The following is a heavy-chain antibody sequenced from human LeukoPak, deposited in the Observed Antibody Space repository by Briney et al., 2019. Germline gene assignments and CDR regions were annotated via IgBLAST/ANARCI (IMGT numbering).Heavy chain of an antibody. CDR2: IKGKSDGGTT. V-gene: IGHV3-15*01. CDR3: TTNPYSSSWLGGAFAI. J-gene: IGHJ3*02. CDR1: GFTFSDAW. Sequence: GGSLRLSCAASGFTFSDAWMSWVRQAPGKGLEWVGRIKGKSDGGTTDYAAPVKGRFTISRDDSKNTLYLQMNSLKSEDTAVYSCTTNPYSSSWLGGAFAIWGQGTMVTVSS. D-gene: IGHD6-13*01.